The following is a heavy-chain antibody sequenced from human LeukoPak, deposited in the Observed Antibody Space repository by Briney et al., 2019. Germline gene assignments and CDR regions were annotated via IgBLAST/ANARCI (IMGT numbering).Heavy chain of an antibody. CDR2: ISSSSGTI. J-gene: IGHJ4*02. Sequence: GGSLRLSCAASGFTFSSYGMHWVRQAPGKGLEWVSYISSSSGTIYYADSVKGRFTISRDNAKNSLYLQMNSLRAEDTAVYYCARVDYGDYAGEDYWGQGTLVTVSS. D-gene: IGHD4-17*01. CDR3: ARVDYGDYAGEDY. V-gene: IGHV3-48*04. CDR1: GFTFSSYG.